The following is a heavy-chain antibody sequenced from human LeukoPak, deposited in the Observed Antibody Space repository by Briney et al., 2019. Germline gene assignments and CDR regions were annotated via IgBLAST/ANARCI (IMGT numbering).Heavy chain of an antibody. CDR3: AKLLGTATTYDS. Sequence: PGRSLRLSCEASGFTFSGNWMSWVRQAPGKGLEWVASIHPDGSQKLYVDSVKGRFTISRDNTKSSLYLQMNSLGAEDTAMYYCAKLLGTATTYDSWGQGTRVTVSS. CDR2: IHPDGSQK. D-gene: IGHD5-24*01. V-gene: IGHV3-7*01. CDR1: GFTFSGNW. J-gene: IGHJ4*02.